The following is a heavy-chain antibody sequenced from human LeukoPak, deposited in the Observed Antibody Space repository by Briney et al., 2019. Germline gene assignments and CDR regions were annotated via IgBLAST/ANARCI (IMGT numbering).Heavy chain of an antibody. CDR3: ARGVIYGSGKYRNSYYYYYMDV. CDR1: GGTFSSYA. Sequence: SVKVSCKASGGTFSSYAISWVRQAPGQGLEWMGGIIPIFGTANYAQKFQGRVTITADESTSTAYMELSSLRSEDTAVYYCARGVIYGSGKYRNSYYYYYMDVWGKGTTVTISS. V-gene: IGHV1-69*13. J-gene: IGHJ6*03. D-gene: IGHD3-10*01. CDR2: IIPIFGTA.